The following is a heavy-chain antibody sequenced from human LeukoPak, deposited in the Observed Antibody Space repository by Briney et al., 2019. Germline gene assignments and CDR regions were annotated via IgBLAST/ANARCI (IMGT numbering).Heavy chain of an antibody. Sequence: SETLSLTCTVSGGSISSSSYYWGWIRQPPGKGLEWIGEINHSGSTNYNPSLKSRVTISVDTSKNQFSLKLSSVTAADTAVSYIAKTRGGLLLWFGELLRDGGWLDPWGKGILVTVSS. D-gene: IGHD3-10*01. V-gene: IGHV4-39*07. CDR2: INHSGST. J-gene: IGHJ5*02. CDR1: GGSISSSSYY. CDR3: AKTRGGLLLWFGELLRDGGWLDP.